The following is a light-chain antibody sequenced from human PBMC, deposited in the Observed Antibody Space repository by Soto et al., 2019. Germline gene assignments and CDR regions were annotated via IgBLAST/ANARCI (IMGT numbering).Light chain of an antibody. J-gene: IGKJ5*01. CDR2: DAS. V-gene: IGKV3-11*01. CDR3: QQRYNWPPIT. CDR1: QSVGNY. Sequence: IVLTQSPATLSLSPGDRVTLSCRASQSVGNYLGWYQQKPGQAPRLLIYDASNRATGIPGRFSGSGSGTDFTLTISSLEPEDFAVYYCQQRYNWPPITFGQGTRLDIK.